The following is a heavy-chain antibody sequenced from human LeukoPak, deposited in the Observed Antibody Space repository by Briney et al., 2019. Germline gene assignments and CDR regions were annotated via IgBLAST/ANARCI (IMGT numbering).Heavy chain of an antibody. V-gene: IGHV3-21*04. CDR3: ARAIAEARWFDP. J-gene: IGHJ5*02. Sequence: GGSLRLSCAASGFTFSSYSMNWVRQAPGKGLEWVSSISSSSSYIYYADSVKGRFTISRDNSKNTLYLQMNSLRAEDTSVYYCARAIAEARWFDPWGQGTLVTVSS. D-gene: IGHD6-13*01. CDR1: GFTFSSYS. CDR2: ISSSSSYI.